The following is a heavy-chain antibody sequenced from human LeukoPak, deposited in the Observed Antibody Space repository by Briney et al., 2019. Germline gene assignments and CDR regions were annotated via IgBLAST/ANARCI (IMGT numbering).Heavy chain of an antibody. CDR2: IIPIFGTA. D-gene: IGHD5-24*01. V-gene: IGHV1-69*13. Sequence: SVKVSCKASGGTFSRYAISWVRQAPGQGLEWMGGIIPIFGTANYAQKFQGRVTITADESSNTAYMELNSLRSEDTAIYYCAREKMPRHDGLDYWGQGTLVTVSS. J-gene: IGHJ4*02. CDR3: AREKMPRHDGLDY. CDR1: GGTFSRYA.